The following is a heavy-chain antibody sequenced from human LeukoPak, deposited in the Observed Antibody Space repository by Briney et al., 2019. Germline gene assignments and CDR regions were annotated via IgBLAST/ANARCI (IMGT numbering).Heavy chain of an antibody. J-gene: IGHJ4*02. D-gene: IGHD3-22*01. CDR1: GYTFTNYY. Sequence: ASVKVSCKASGYTFTNYYMHWVRQAPGQGLEWMGWINPNSGGTNYAQKFQGRVTMTRDTSISTAYMELSRLRSDDTAVYYCATDLGGREYYDSSGYGGFDYWGQGTLVTVSS. CDR2: INPNSGGT. CDR3: ATDLGGREYYDSSGYGGFDY. V-gene: IGHV1-2*02.